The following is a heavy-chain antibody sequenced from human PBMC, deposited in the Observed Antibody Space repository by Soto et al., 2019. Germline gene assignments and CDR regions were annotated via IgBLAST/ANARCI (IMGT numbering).Heavy chain of an antibody. D-gene: IGHD3-22*01. CDR1: GYTFTSYG. CDR3: ARAEYYDSSGYPKGEFDY. Sequence: QVQLVQSGAEVKKPGASVKVSSKASGYTFTSYGISWVRQAPGQGLEWMGWISAYNGNTNYAQKLQGRVTMTTDTSTSTAYMELRSLRSDDTAVYYCARAEYYDSSGYPKGEFDYWGQGTLVTVSS. J-gene: IGHJ4*02. V-gene: IGHV1-18*01. CDR2: ISAYNGNT.